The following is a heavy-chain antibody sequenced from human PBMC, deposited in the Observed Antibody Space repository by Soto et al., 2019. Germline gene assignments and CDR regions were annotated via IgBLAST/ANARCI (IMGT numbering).Heavy chain of an antibody. CDR1: GGSISSDDYY. CDR3: ARAPVPDHTYYGMDV. CDR2: IYHSGST. D-gene: IGHD2-2*01. Sequence: QVQLQESGPGLVKPSQTLSLTCTVSGGSISSDDYYWSWVRQLPGKVLEWIGYIYHSGSTYYNPSLKSRLTISVAASKNQFSLRLRSVTAADTAIYYWARAPVPDHTYYGMDVWGQGTTVTVSS. J-gene: IGHJ6*02. V-gene: IGHV4-30-4*01.